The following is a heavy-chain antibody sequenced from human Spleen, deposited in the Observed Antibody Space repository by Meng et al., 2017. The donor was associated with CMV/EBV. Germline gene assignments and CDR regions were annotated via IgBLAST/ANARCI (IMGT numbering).Heavy chain of an antibody. CDR3: AKDRAIHSSSYYFDY. V-gene: IGHV3-23*01. Sequence: GESLKISCAASGFTFDDYAMSWVRQAPGKGLEWVSGISDSGGSTYYADSVKGRFTISRDNSKNTLYLQMNSLRAEDTAVYYCAKDRAIHSSSYYFDYWGQGTLVTVSS. J-gene: IGHJ4*02. D-gene: IGHD6-6*01. CDR1: GFTFDDYA. CDR2: ISDSGGST.